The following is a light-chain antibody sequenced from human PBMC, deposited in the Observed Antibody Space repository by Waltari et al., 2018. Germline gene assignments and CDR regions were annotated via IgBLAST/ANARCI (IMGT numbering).Light chain of an antibody. Sequence: EIVLTLSPGPLSLSQGERATFPCGSSQSISRNYLAWYQHKPAQAPRRLIDESSRRATGVPGRFSGSGSGTDFTRTISRLEPEDFAVYYCQQCATSPLTFGPGTRVDIK. CDR1: QSISRNY. CDR2: ESS. CDR3: QQCATSPLT. J-gene: IGKJ3*01. V-gene: IGKV3-20*01.